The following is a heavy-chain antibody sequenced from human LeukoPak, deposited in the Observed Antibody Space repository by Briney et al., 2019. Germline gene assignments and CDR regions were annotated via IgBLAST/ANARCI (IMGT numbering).Heavy chain of an antibody. D-gene: IGHD2-2*01. V-gene: IGHV3-23*01. J-gene: IGHJ4*02. Sequence: GGSLRLSCAASGFTFSTYGMTWVRQAPGKGLEWVSVISGSGAATFYADSVKGRFTISRDNSKNTLYLQTNSLRAEDTAVYYCAKVEGTCGSATCSIDYWGQGTLVTVSS. CDR2: ISGSGAAT. CDR1: GFTFSTYG. CDR3: AKVEGTCGSATCSIDY.